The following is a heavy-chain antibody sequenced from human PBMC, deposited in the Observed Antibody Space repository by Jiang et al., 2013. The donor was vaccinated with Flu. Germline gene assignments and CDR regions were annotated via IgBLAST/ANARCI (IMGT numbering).Heavy chain of an antibody. V-gene: IGHV4-61*01. CDR3: ARGGEGYDILTGLPYYFDY. J-gene: IGHJ4*02. CDR1: GGSVSSGSYY. Sequence: KPSETLSLTCTVSGGSVSSGSYYWSWIRQPPGKGLEWIGYIYYSGSTNYNPSLKSRVTISVDTSKNQFSLKLSSVTAADTAVYYCARGGEGYDILTGLPYYFDYWGQGTLVTVSS. D-gene: IGHD3-9*01. CDR2: IYYSGST.